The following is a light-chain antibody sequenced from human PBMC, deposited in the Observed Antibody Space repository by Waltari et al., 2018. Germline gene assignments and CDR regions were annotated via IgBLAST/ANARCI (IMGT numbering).Light chain of an antibody. J-gene: IGLJ3*02. V-gene: IGLV3-21*04. Sequence: SYVLTQPPSVSVAPGKTARITCGGNNIGSKSVHWYQQKPGQAPVLVIYYDSDRPSGIPERFSGSNSGNTVTLSISRVEAGDEADYYCQVWDSSSDHPGVFGGGTELTVL. CDR1: NIGSKS. CDR3: QVWDSSSDHPGV. CDR2: YDS.